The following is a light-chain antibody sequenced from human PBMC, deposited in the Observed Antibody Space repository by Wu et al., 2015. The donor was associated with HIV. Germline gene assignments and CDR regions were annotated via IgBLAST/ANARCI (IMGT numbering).Light chain of an antibody. CDR3: QQYNNWPPLT. CDR1: QSVSSNF. Sequence: EILLTQSPATLSLSPGDRGTLSCRASQSVSSNFLAWYQQKPGQAPRLLIYGASTRATGIPVRFSGSGSGTEFTLNISSLQSEDFAVYYCQQYNNWPPLTFGGGTKVEIK. CDR2: GAS. J-gene: IGKJ4*01. V-gene: IGKV3-15*01.